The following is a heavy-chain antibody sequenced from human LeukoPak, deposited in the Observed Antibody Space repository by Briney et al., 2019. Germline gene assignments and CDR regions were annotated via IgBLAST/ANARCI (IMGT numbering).Heavy chain of an antibody. J-gene: IGHJ4*02. D-gene: IGHD3-9*01. Sequence: SETLSLTCAVYGGSFSGYYWSWIRQPPGKGLEWIGEINHSGSTNYNPSLKSRVTISVDTSKNQLSLKLSSVTAADTAVYYYARGRLMYYDILTGYSIFDYWGQGTLVTVSS. CDR1: GGSFSGYY. V-gene: IGHV4-34*01. CDR3: ARGRLMYYDILTGYSIFDY. CDR2: INHSGST.